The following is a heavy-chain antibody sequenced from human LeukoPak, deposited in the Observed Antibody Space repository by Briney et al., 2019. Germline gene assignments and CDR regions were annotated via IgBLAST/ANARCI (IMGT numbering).Heavy chain of an antibody. CDR1: GFTFSSYS. CDR2: ISSSSSSI. J-gene: IGHJ4*02. Sequence: GGSLRLSCAASGFTFSSYSMNWVRQAPGKGLEWVSYISSSSSSIYYADSVKGRFTISRDNAKNSLYLQMNSLRAEDTVVYYCAGGNSMVRGVPPLDYWGQGTLVTVSS. V-gene: IGHV3-48*04. CDR3: AGGNSMVRGVPPLDY. D-gene: IGHD3-10*01.